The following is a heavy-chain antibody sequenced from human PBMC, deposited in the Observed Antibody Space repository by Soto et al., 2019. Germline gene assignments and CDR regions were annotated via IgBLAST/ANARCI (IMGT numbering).Heavy chain of an antibody. V-gene: IGHV1-69*02. Sequence: ASVKVSCKASGGTFSSYTISWVRQAPGQGLEWMGRIIPILGIANYAQKFQGRVTITADKSTSTAYMELSSLRSEDTAVYCCASLIRSGQDFDYWGQGTLVTVSS. CDR2: IIPILGIA. D-gene: IGHD2-21*01. J-gene: IGHJ4*02. CDR3: ASLIRSGQDFDY. CDR1: GGTFSSYT.